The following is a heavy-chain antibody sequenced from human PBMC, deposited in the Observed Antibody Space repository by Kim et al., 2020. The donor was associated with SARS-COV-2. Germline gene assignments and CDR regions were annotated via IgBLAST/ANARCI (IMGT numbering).Heavy chain of an antibody. CDR3: ARPATHLTYYYDSSGYTQRAEYFQH. Sequence: GESLKISCKGSGYSFTSYWIGWVRQMPGKGLEWMGIIYPGDSDTRYSPSFQGQVTISADKSISTAYLQWSSLKASDTAMYYCARPATHLTYYYDSSGYTQRAEYFQHWGQGTLVTVSS. J-gene: IGHJ1*01. D-gene: IGHD3-22*01. CDR2: IYPGDSDT. V-gene: IGHV5-51*01. CDR1: GYSFTSYW.